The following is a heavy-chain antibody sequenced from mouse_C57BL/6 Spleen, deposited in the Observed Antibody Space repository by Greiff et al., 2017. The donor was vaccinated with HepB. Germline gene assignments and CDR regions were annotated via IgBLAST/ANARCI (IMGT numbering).Heavy chain of an antibody. Sequence: EVQLVESGPGLVKPSQSLSLTCSVTGYSITSGYYWNWIRQFPGNKLEWMGYISYDGSNNYNPSLKNRISITRDTSKNQFFLKLNSVTTEDTATYYCARENYYANYAMDYWGQGTSVTVSS. D-gene: IGHD1-1*01. V-gene: IGHV3-6*01. J-gene: IGHJ4*01. CDR2: ISYDGSN. CDR3: ARENYYANYAMDY. CDR1: GYSITSGYY.